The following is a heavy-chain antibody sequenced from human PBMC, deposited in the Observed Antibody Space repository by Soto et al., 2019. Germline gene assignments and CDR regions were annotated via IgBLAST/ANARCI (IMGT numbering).Heavy chain of an antibody. Sequence: AGGSLRLSCAASGFTFSIYAMSWVRQAPGKGLEWVSAISDSGRSTYYADSVKGRLTISRDNFENTLYLQMNSLRAEDTAVYYCAKMYSSSNYGLDVWGQGTAVTVSS. D-gene: IGHD2-2*01. CDR1: GFTFSIYA. V-gene: IGHV3-23*01. CDR2: ISDSGRST. J-gene: IGHJ6*02. CDR3: AKMYSSSNYGLDV.